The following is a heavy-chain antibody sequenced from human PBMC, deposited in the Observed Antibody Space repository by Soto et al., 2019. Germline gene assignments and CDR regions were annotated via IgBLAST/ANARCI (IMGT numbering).Heavy chain of an antibody. J-gene: IGHJ6*02. V-gene: IGHV1-69*12. Sequence: QVQLVQSGAEVKKPGSSVKVSCKASGGTFSSYAISWVRQAPGQGLEWMGGIIPIFGTANYAQKFQGRVTISAEESTSTAYVELSSLRSEVTAVDYCARHPGGRGYYYGMDVWGQGTTVTFSS. CDR1: GGTFSSYA. CDR2: IIPIFGTA. CDR3: ARHPGGRGYYYGMDV. D-gene: IGHD2-15*01.